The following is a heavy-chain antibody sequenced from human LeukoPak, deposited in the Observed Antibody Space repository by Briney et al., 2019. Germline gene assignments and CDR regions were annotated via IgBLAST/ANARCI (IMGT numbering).Heavy chain of an antibody. CDR1: GGSFSGYY. CDR2: INHSGST. V-gene: IGHV4-34*01. CDR3: ARHLGYSSGWDRPYYFDY. D-gene: IGHD6-25*01. Sequence: PSETLSLTCAVYGGSFSGYYWSWIRQPPGKGLEWIGEINHSGSTNYNPSLKSRVTISVDTSKNQFSLKLSSVTAADTAVYYCARHLGYSSGWDRPYYFDYWGQGTLVTVSS. J-gene: IGHJ4*02.